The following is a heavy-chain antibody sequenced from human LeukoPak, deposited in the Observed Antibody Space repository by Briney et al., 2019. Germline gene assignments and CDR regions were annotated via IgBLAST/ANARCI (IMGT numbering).Heavy chain of an antibody. CDR1: GGSISSYY. D-gene: IGHD4-17*01. J-gene: IGHJ6*03. Sequence: PSETLSLTCTVSGGSISSYYWSWIRQPPGKGLEWIGYIYYSGSTKYNPSPKSRVTISVDTSKNQFSLKLSSVTAADTAVYYCARARDYDPPAFYYYYMDVWGKGTTVTVSS. CDR2: IYYSGST. CDR3: ARARDYDPPAFYYYYMDV. V-gene: IGHV4-59*01.